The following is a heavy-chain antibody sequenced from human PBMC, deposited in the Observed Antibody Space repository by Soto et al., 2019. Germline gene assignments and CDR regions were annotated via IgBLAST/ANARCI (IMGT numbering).Heavy chain of an antibody. V-gene: IGHV1-69*13. Sequence: SVKVSCKASGGTFSSYAISWVRQAPGQGLEWMGGIIPIFGTANYAQKFQGRVTTTADESTSTAYMELSSLRSEDTAVYYCARGPYDSSPFDYWGQGTLVTVS. CDR3: ARGPYDSSPFDY. CDR1: GGTFSSYA. D-gene: IGHD3-22*01. CDR2: IIPIFGTA. J-gene: IGHJ4*02.